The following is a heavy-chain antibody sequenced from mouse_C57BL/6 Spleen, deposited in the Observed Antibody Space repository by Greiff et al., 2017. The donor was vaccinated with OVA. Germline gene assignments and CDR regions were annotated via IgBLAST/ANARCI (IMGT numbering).Heavy chain of an antibody. D-gene: IGHD5-1*01. Sequence: VQLQQSGPELVKPGASVKISCKASGYSFTGYYMNWVKQSPEKSLEWIGEINPSTGGTTYNQKFKAKATLTVEKSSSTAYMQLKSRTSEDSAVYYCARTGEYDFDYWGQGTTLTVSS. CDR3: ARTGEYDFDY. CDR2: INPSTGGT. J-gene: IGHJ2*01. V-gene: IGHV1-42*01. CDR1: GYSFTGYY.